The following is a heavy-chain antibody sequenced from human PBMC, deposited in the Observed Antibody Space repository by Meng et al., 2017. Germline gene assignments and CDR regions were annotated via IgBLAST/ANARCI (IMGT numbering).Heavy chain of an antibody. CDR2: INNRAIT. CDR3: ARRGIAARPFYY. J-gene: IGHJ4*02. CDR1: GVSFLGYY. V-gene: IGHV4-34*01. Sequence: GATLLSPSDTLSLPVAGSGVSFLGYYWSVTRQPPWQGLELIGEINNRAITNSNPSLKSRVTISVDTSKNQFSLKLSSVTAADTAVYYCARRGIAARPFYYWGQGTLVTVSS. D-gene: IGHD6-6*01.